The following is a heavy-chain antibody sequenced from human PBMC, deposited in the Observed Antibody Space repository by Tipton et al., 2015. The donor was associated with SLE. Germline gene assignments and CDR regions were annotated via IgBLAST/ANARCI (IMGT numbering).Heavy chain of an antibody. V-gene: IGHV4-34*01. J-gene: IGHJ6*03. CDR2: INHSGST. CDR1: GGSFSGYY. CDR3: ARGSNSRYDYYYYMDV. Sequence: TLSLTCAVYGGSFSGYYWSWIRQPPGKGLEWIGEINHSGSTNYNPSLKSRVTISVDTSKNQFSLRLSSVTAADTAVYYCARGSNSRYDYYYYMDVWGKGTTVTVSS. D-gene: IGHD4-11*01.